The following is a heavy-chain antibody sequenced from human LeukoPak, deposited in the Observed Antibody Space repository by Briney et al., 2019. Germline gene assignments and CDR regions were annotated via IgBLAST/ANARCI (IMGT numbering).Heavy chain of an antibody. V-gene: IGHV1-58*02. D-gene: IGHD3-22*01. CDR1: GFTFTSSA. J-gene: IGHJ5*01. CDR2: IVVGSGNT. Sequence: SVKVSCKASGFTFTSSAMQWVRQARGQRLEWIGWIVVGSGNTNYAQKFQERVTITRDMSTSTAYMELSRLKSDDTAVYYCARSDGFSGYSSLGDSWGQGTLVTVSS. CDR3: ARSDGFSGYSSLGDS.